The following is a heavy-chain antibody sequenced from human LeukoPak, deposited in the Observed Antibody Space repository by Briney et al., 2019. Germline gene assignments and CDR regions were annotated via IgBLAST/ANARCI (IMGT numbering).Heavy chain of an antibody. J-gene: IGHJ6*02. CDR2: ISYDGSNK. CDR1: GFTFSNYG. Sequence: GRSLRLSCAASGFTFSNYGMHWVRQAPGKGLEWVAVISYDGSNKYYADSVKGRFTISRDNSKNTLYLQMNSLGAEDTAVYYCAKDSTAYYYGMDVWGQGTTVTVSS. V-gene: IGHV3-30*18. D-gene: IGHD2-21*02. CDR3: AKDSTAYYYGMDV.